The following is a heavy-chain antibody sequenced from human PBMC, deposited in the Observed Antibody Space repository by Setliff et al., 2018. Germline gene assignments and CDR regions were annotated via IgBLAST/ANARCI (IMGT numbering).Heavy chain of an antibody. CDR1: GYSLSNYV. Sequence: ASVKVSCKASGYSLSNYVMNWVRQAPGQGLEWMGWINTKTGDTTYAQGYTGRFAFSLDTSDSATYLDISNLKAEDTATYYCARADHLVTTTFDYWGQGTLVTVSS. D-gene: IGHD4-17*01. J-gene: IGHJ4*01. V-gene: IGHV7-4-1*02. CDR3: ARADHLVTTTFDY. CDR2: INTKTGDT.